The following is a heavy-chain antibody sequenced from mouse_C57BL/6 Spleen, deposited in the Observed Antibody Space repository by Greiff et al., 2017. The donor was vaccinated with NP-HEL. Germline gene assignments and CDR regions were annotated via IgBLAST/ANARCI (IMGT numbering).Heavy chain of an antibody. J-gene: IGHJ1*03. CDR1: GYTFTSYW. CDR3: ARGTVVAHWYFDV. V-gene: IGHV1-64*01. D-gene: IGHD1-1*01. Sequence: QVQLKQSGAELVKPGASVKLSCKASGYTFTSYWMHWVKQRPGQGLEWIGMIHPNSGSTNYNEKFKSKATLTVDKSSSTAYMQLSSLTSEDSAVYYCARGTVVAHWYFDVWGTGTTVTVSS. CDR2: IHPNSGST.